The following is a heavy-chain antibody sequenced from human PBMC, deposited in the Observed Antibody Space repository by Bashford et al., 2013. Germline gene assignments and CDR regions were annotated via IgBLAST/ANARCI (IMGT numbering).Heavy chain of an antibody. CDR2: IIPIFGTA. Sequence: SVKVSCKASGGTFSSYAISWVRQAPGQGLEWMGGIIPIFGTANYAQKFQGRVTITADESTSTAYMELSSLRSEDTAVYYCARELRLEVRFDPWGQGTLVTVSS. D-gene: IGHD1-1*01. J-gene: IGHJ5*02. CDR1: GGTFSSYA. V-gene: IGHV1-69*13. CDR3: ARELRLEVRFDP.